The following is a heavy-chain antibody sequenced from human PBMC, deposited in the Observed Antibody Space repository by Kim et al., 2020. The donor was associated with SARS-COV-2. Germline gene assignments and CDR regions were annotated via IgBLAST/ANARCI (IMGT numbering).Heavy chain of an antibody. Sequence: SETLSLTCTVSGGSINTAGYYWSWIRHLPEKGLDWIGYISYSGSAYYNPSLKSRVTISIDTSTNQFSLKLSSVTAADTAVYFCARQLDYFGSGRYSDSWGQGTLVTVAS. CDR1: GGSINTAGYY. J-gene: IGHJ4*02. CDR3: ARQLDYFGSGRYSDS. V-gene: IGHV4-31*03. CDR2: ISYSGSA. D-gene: IGHD3-10*01.